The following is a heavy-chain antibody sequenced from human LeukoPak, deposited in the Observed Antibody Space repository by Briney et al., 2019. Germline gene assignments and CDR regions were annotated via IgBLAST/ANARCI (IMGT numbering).Heavy chain of an antibody. V-gene: IGHV3-30*18. CDR3: SKKWNLVFY. CDR2: ISYDGSNK. J-gene: IGHJ4*02. CDR1: GVTVSRYG. D-gene: IGHD1-1*01. Sequence: PGRSLRLSCAASGVTVSRYGMHWLRQAPGKGLEWVAVISYDGSNKYYADSVKGRFTISRDNSKNTLYLQMNSLRADDTAVYYCSKKWNLVFYWGQGTLVTVSS.